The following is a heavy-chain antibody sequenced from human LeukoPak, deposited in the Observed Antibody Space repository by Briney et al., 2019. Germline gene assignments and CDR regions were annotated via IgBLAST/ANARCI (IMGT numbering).Heavy chain of an antibody. D-gene: IGHD3-22*01. CDR3: AKDGNYFDSSGYLIPFDY. J-gene: IGHJ4*02. V-gene: IGHV3-23*01. CDR1: GFTFSSHA. Sequence: GGSLRLSCAASGFTFSSHAMSWVRQAPGKGLEWVSSISGSDRTTYYADSVKGRFTISRDNSKNILYLQMNSLRADDTAVYYCAKDGNYFDSSGYLIPFDYWGQGTLVTVSS. CDR2: ISGSDRTT.